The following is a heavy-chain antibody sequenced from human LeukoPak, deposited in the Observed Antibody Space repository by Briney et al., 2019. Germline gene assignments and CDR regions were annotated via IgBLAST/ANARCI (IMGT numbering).Heavy chain of an antibody. D-gene: IGHD2-8*01. V-gene: IGHV1-8*01. Sequence: ASVKVSCKASGYTFTSYDINWVRQATGQGLGWMGWMNPNSGNTGYAQKFQGRVTMTRNTSISTAYMGLSSLRSEDTAVYYCARGLGVPLAPFDPWGQGTLVTVSS. CDR2: MNPNSGNT. CDR3: ARGLGVPLAPFDP. CDR1: GYTFTSYD. J-gene: IGHJ5*02.